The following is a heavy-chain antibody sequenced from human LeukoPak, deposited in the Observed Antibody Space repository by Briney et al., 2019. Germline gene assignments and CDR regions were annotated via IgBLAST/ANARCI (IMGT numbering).Heavy chain of an antibody. D-gene: IGHD2-15*01. V-gene: IGHV4-39*07. J-gene: IGHJ4*02. Sequence: SETLSLTCTVSGGSISSSSYYWGWIRQPPGKGLEWIGSIYYSGSTYYNPSLKSRVTISVDTSKNQFSLKLSSVTAADTAVYYCASQSGYCSGGSCFKSYFDYWGQGTLVTVPS. CDR3: ASQSGYCSGGSCFKSYFDY. CDR1: GGSISSSSYY. CDR2: IYYSGST.